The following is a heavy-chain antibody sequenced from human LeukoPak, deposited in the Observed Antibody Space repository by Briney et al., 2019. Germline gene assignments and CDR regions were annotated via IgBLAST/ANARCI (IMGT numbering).Heavy chain of an antibody. CDR2: ISGSGGST. CDR3: AARNSYGYV. V-gene: IGHV3-23*01. Sequence: GGSLRLSCAASGFTFSSYSMNWVRQAPGKGLEWVSAISGSGGSTYYADSVKGRFTISRDNSKNTLYLQMNSLRAEDTAVYYCAARNSYGYVWGQGTLVTVSS. D-gene: IGHD5-18*01. J-gene: IGHJ4*02. CDR1: GFTFSSYS.